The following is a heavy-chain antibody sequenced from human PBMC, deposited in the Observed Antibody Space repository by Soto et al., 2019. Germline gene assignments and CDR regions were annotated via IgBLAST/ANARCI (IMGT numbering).Heavy chain of an antibody. D-gene: IGHD3-10*01. J-gene: IGHJ6*02. CDR3: VRQGIGVLHGLVDV. Sequence: QVQLQESGPGLVKPSETLALSCTVSGDSISSYNLAWIRQPPGKGLEWIGYFRSGGGTSYNPSLKSRVAISADTSMKQFSLRLSSVTAADIAVYYCVRQGIGVLHGLVDVWGQGTTVTVSS. CDR1: GDSISSYN. CDR2: FRSGGGT. V-gene: IGHV4-59*08.